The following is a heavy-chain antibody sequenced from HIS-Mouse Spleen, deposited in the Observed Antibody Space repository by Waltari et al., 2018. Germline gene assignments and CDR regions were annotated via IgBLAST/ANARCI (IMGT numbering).Heavy chain of an antibody. J-gene: IGHJ3*02. D-gene: IGHD3-10*01. CDR3: ARDSPTQLGGDAFDI. V-gene: IGHV4-39*07. CDR2: IYYSGGT. Sequence: QLQLQESGPGLVKPSETLSLTCTVSGGSLSSSSYYWGWIRQPPGKGLEWIGSIYYSGGTSYNPSLKSRGTISVDTSKNQFSLKLSSVTAADTAVYYCARDSPTQLGGDAFDIWGQGTMVTVSS. CDR1: GGSLSSSSYY.